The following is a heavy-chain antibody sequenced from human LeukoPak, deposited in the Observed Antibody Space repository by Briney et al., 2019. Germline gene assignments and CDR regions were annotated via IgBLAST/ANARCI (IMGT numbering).Heavy chain of an antibody. CDR1: GFTFSSYA. D-gene: IGHD2-21*02. V-gene: IGHV3-23*01. Sequence: PGGSLRLSCAASGFTFSSYAMSWVRQAPGKGPEWVSAISGSGGSTYYADSVKGRFTSSRDNSKNTLYLQMNSLRAEDTAVYYCAKDSAYCGGDCYSYYFGYWGQGTLVTVSS. J-gene: IGHJ4*02. CDR2: ISGSGGST. CDR3: AKDSAYCGGDCYSYYFGY.